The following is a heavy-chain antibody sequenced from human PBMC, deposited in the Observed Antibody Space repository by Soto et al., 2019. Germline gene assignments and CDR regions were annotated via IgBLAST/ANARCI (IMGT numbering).Heavy chain of an antibody. Sequence: GASVKVSCKASGYTFTSYGISWVRQAPGQGLEWMGWISAYNGNTNYAQKLQGRVTMTTDTSTSTAYMELRSLRSDDTAVYYCARDTWQWLVRDPPDYWGQGTLVTVS. CDR1: GYTFTSYG. J-gene: IGHJ4*02. D-gene: IGHD6-19*01. CDR2: ISAYNGNT. V-gene: IGHV1-18*01. CDR3: ARDTWQWLVRDPPDY.